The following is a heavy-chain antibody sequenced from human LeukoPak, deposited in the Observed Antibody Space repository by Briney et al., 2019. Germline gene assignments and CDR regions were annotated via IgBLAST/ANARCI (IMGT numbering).Heavy chain of an antibody. V-gene: IGHV4-34*01. CDR1: GGSFSGYY. Sequence: SETLSLTCAVYGGSFSGYYWSWIRQPPGKGLEWIGEINHSGSTNYNPSLKSRVTISVDTSKNQFSLKLSSVTAADTAVYYCARGYYYYGMDVWGQGTTVTVSS. J-gene: IGHJ6*02. CDR2: INHSGST. CDR3: ARGYYYYGMDV.